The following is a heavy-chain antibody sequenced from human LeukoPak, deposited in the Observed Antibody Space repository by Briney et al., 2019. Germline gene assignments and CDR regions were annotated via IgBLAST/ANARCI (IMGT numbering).Heavy chain of an antibody. CDR3: ARRVRADRTYYFDY. D-gene: IGHD3-10*01. CDR1: GGSISSYY. Sequence: SETLSLTCTVSGGSISSYYWSWIRQPAGKGLEWIGRIYTSGSTNYNPSLKSRVTMSVDTSKNQFSLQLNSVTPEDTAVYYCARRVRADRTYYFDYWGQGTLVTVSS. J-gene: IGHJ4*02. V-gene: IGHV4-4*07. CDR2: IYTSGST.